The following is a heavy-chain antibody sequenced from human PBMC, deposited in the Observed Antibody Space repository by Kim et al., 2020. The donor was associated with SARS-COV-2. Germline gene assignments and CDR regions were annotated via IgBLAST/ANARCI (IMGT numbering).Heavy chain of an antibody. CDR1: GGSVISSYYF. J-gene: IGHJ4*01. V-gene: IGHV4-39*07. Sequence: SETLSLICTVSGGSVISSYYFWGWIRQPPGKGLEWIGSVFYSGSTYYNPSLKRRVTMPVDPSKNQFSLKLSSVTAADTAVYYCARGLRDGYNAHYFDYWG. CDR3: ARGLRDGYNAHYFDY. CDR2: VFYSGST. D-gene: IGHD2-21*01.